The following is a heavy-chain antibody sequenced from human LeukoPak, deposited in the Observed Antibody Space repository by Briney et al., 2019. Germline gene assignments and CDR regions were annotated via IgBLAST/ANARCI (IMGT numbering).Heavy chain of an antibody. CDR1: GHTFTSYG. Sequence: ASVKVSCKASGHTFTSYGISWVRQAPGQGLEWMGWISAYNGNTNYAQKLQGRVTMTTDTSTSTAYMELRSLRSDDTAVYYCARDKYNWNYADYYYGMDVWGQGTTVTVSS. CDR3: ARDKYNWNYADYYYGMDV. V-gene: IGHV1-18*01. D-gene: IGHD1-7*01. J-gene: IGHJ6*02. CDR2: ISAYNGNT.